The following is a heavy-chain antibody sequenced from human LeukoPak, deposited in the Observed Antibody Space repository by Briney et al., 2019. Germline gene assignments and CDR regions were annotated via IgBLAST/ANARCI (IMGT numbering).Heavy chain of an antibody. CDR3: ATSVQWLVAAYYYYGMDV. Sequence: ASVKVSCKVSGYTLTELSMHWVRQAPGKGLEWMGGFDPEDGETIYAQKFQGRVTMTEDISTDTAYMELSSLRSEDTAVYYCATSVQWLVAAYYYYGMDVWGQGTTVTVSS. V-gene: IGHV1-24*01. D-gene: IGHD6-19*01. CDR2: FDPEDGET. J-gene: IGHJ6*02. CDR1: GYTLTELS.